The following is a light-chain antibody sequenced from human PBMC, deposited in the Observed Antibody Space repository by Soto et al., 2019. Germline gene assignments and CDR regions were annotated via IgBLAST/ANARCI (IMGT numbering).Light chain of an antibody. CDR2: GAS. V-gene: IGKV3-15*01. CDR1: QSISSS. J-gene: IGKJ4*01. CDR3: QAYGTWPTNLLT. Sequence: EIVMTQSPVTLSVSPGEGATLSCRASQSISSSLAWYQQKPGQHPTLLLFGASTRATGIPARFSGSVYGTEFTLTITRLQAEDSARYYCQAYGTWPTNLLTFGGGNKVEI.